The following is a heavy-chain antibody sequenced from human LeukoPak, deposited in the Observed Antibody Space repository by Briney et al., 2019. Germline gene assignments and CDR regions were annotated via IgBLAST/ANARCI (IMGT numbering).Heavy chain of an antibody. CDR1: GFTFSSYG. CDR2: IRYDGSNK. V-gene: IGHV3-30*02. D-gene: IGHD2-15*01. Sequence: GGSLRLSCAASGFTFSSYGMHWVRQAPGKGLEWVAFIRYDGSNKYYADSVKGRFTISRDNYKSKLSLQMNSLRVEGMAVYYCAKVKEGYCSSGSCYGLDYWGQGTLVTVSS. J-gene: IGHJ4*02. CDR3: AKVKEGYCSSGSCYGLDY.